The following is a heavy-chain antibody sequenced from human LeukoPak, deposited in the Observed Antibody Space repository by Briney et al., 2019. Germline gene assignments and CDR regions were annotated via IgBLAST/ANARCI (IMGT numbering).Heavy chain of an antibody. CDR2: IKSKTDGGTT. CDR1: GFTFSNAW. Sequence: GGSLRLSCAASGFTFSNAWTSWVRQAPGKGLEWVGRIKSKTDGGTTDYAAPVKGRFTISRDDSKNTLYLQMNSLKTEDTAVYCCTTRAPGQQPTRLRWGQGTLVTVSS. D-gene: IGHD6-13*01. CDR3: TTRAPGQQPTRLR. V-gene: IGHV3-15*01. J-gene: IGHJ4*02.